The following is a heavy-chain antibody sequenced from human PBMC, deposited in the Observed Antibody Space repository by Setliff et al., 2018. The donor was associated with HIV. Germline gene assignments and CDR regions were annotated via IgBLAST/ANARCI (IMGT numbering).Heavy chain of an antibody. CDR2: IYHSGST. Sequence: SETLSLTCTVSGYSISSGYYWGWIRQPPGKGLEWIGSIYHSGSTYYNPSLKSRVTISVDTSKNQFSLKLSSVTAADTAVYYCARVREGPTSRRAFDIWGQGTMVTVS. D-gene: IGHD1-1*01. V-gene: IGHV4-38-2*02. CDR3: ARVREGPTSRRAFDI. J-gene: IGHJ3*02. CDR1: GYSISSGYY.